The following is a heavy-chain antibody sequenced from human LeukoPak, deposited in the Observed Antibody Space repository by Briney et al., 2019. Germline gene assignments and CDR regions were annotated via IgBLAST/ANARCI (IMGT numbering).Heavy chain of an antibody. CDR1: GFTFSSYA. CDR2: IWYDGSIE. J-gene: IGHJ4*02. CDR3: ARDKDSGYVDF. D-gene: IGHD1-26*01. Sequence: PGGSLRLSCAASGFTFSSYAMSWVRQAPGKGLEWVALIWYDGSIEAYADSVKGRFTISRDNSKKTLYLEMDSLRAEDTAVYYCARDKDSGYVDFWGQGTLVTVSS. V-gene: IGHV3-33*08.